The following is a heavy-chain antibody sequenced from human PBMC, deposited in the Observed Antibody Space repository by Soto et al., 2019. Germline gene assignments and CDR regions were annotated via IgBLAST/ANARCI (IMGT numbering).Heavy chain of an antibody. D-gene: IGHD2-15*01. CDR2: ISYDGSNK. CDR1: GFTFSSYA. CDR3: ARGVVAATRYYYYGMDV. J-gene: IGHJ6*02. Sequence: GGSLRLSCAASGFTFSSYAMHWVRQAPGKGLEWVAVISYDGSNKYYADSVKGRFTISRDNSKNTLYLQMNSLRAEDTAVYYCARGVVAATRYYYYGMDVWGQGTTVTVSS. V-gene: IGHV3-30-3*01.